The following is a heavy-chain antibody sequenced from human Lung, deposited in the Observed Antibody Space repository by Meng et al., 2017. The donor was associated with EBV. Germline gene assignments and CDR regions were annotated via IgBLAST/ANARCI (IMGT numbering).Heavy chain of an antibody. Sequence: LQLQESGPGRVKPSATLSLTCTVSGGSISSSSYYWGWIRQPPGKGLEWIGSIYYSGSTYYNPSLKSRVTISVDTSKNQFSLKLSSVTAADTAVYYCARRGWLQSVDYWGQGTLVTVSS. CDR3: ARRGWLQSVDY. D-gene: IGHD5-24*01. V-gene: IGHV4-39*01. J-gene: IGHJ4*02. CDR2: IYYSGST. CDR1: GGSISSSSYY.